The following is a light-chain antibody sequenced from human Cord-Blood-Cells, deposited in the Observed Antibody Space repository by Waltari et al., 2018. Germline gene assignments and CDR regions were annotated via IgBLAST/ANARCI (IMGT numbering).Light chain of an antibody. CDR1: QSVSSY. CDR2: DAS. CDR3: QQRSNWPPT. J-gene: IGKJ4*01. Sequence: EIVLTQSPATLSLSPGERATLSCRASQSVSSYLAWYQQKPGQALRLLIYDASNRATGIPARFSCSGSGTDFTLTISSLEPEDFAVYYCQQRSNWPPTFGVGTKVEIK. V-gene: IGKV3-11*01.